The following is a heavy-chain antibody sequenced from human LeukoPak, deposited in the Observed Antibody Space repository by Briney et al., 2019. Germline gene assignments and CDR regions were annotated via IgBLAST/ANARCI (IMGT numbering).Heavy chain of an antibody. CDR3: ARGRYYDYIWGSYRERGIFDY. CDR1: GYTFTSYD. CDR2: MNPNSGNT. D-gene: IGHD3-16*01. J-gene: IGHJ4*02. Sequence: ASVKVSCKASGYTFTSYDINWVRQATGQGLEWMGWMNPNSGNTGYAQKFQGRVTMTRNTSISTAYMERSSLRSEDTAVYYCARGRYYDYIWGSYRERGIFDYWGQGTLVTVSS. V-gene: IGHV1-8*01.